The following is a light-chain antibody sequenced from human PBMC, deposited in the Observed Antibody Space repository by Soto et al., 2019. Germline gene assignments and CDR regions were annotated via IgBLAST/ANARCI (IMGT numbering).Light chain of an antibody. J-gene: IGLJ2*01. CDR2: GNN. CDR1: SSNTGAGYD. V-gene: IGLV1-40*02. CDR3: QSYDSSLSGSV. Sequence: QAVVTQPPSVSGAPGQRVTISCTGSSSNTGAGYDVHWYQQFPGTAPKRLIYGNNNRPSGVPDRFSGSKSGTSASLAITGLQAEDEADYYCQSYDSSLSGSVFGGGTKLTVL.